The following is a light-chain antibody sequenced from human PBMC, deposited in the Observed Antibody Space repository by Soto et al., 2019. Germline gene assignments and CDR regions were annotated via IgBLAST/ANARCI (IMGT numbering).Light chain of an antibody. CDR2: GAS. CDR3: QQYGSSPRT. CDR1: QSVTSNF. V-gene: IGKV3-20*01. Sequence: MVLTQSPGTLSLSPGERATLSCRASQSVTSNFLAWYQHTPGQAPRLLIYGASSRSAGIPDRFSGSGSGTDFPLTISRLEPGDFAVYYCQQYGSSPRTFGQGTRLETK. J-gene: IGKJ5*01.